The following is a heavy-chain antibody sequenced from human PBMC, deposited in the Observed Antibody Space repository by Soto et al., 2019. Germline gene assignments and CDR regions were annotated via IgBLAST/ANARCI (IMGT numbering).Heavy chain of an antibody. CDR1: GFTFDDYA. Sequence: DVQLVESGGGLVQPGRSLRLSCAASGFTFDDYAMHWVRQAPGKGLEWVSGISWNSYHIDYADSVKGRFTISRDNAKNSLYLHMNSLRADDTAVYYCAKGRRVLLGVGDHLDFWGQGTLVTVSS. V-gene: IGHV3-9*01. CDR2: ISWNSYHI. D-gene: IGHD3-3*01. CDR3: AKGRRVLLGVGDHLDF. J-gene: IGHJ4*02.